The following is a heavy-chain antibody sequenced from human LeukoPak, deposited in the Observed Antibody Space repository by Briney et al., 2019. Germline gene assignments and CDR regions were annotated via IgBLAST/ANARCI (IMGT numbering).Heavy chain of an antibody. Sequence: GGFLRLSCAASGFTFSTSTISWVPQAPQGGLGRVSSPSGSISYLYYADSVKGRFTISRDKAKKSLYLQMDSLRAEDTAIYFCATEWALAQNWGQGTLVTVSS. CDR2: PSGSISYL. J-gene: IGHJ4*02. CDR1: GFTFSTST. V-gene: IGHV3-21*01. D-gene: IGHD1-26*01. CDR3: ATEWALAQN.